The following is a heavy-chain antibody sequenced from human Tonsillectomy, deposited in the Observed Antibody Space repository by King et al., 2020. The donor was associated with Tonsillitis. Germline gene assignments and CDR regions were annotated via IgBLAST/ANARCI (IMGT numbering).Heavy chain of an antibody. CDR1: GFTFDDYA. J-gene: IGHJ4*02. CDR3: AKEAYYSESSGYYYTYYFDY. V-gene: IGHV3-9*01. CDR2: ISWNSGTI. Sequence: VQLVESGGGLVQPGRSLRLSCAASGFTFDDYAMHWVRQAPGKGLEWVSGISWNSGTIDYADSVKGRFTISRDNAKNSLYLQMNSLRAEDTALYYCAKEAYYSESSGYYYTYYFDYWGQGTLVTVSS. D-gene: IGHD3-22*01.